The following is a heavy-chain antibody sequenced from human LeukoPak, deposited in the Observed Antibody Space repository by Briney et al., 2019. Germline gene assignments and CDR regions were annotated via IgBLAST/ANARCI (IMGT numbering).Heavy chain of an antibody. D-gene: IGHD3-10*01. CDR2: ISVSVGRP. CDR3: ARARDGTGTYPLDY. Sequence: GGALRLSCAASGFTSCKYAMSWGRRAPGGGREGGSGISVSVGRPYCASSVTGRFANSRNNSKHRLYLQMDSLRADDTAVYYCARARDGTGTYPLDYWGQGALVIVPS. J-gene: IGHJ4*02. CDR1: GFTSCKYA. V-gene: IGHV3-23*01.